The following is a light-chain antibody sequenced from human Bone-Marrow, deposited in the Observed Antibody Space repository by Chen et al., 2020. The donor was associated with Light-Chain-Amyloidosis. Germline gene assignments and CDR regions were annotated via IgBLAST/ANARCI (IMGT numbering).Light chain of an antibody. V-gene: IGLV3-25*03. J-gene: IGLJ2*01. CDR3: QSADSSGTYEVI. CDR2: RDT. Sequence: SYELTQPPSVSVSPGQTARITCSGDDLPTKYAYWYQQKPGQAPVLVIHRDTERPSGISERFSGSSSRTTATLTISGVQAEDGADYHCQSADSSGTYEVIFGGGTKLTVL. CDR1: DLPTKY.